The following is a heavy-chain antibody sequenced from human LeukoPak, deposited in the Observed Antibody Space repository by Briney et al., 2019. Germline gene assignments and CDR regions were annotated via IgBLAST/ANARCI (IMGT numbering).Heavy chain of an antibody. CDR3: ARVGIAARPDYFDY. V-gene: IGHV4-30-2*01. Sequence: SETLSLTCTVSGGSISSGGYYWSWIRQPPGKGLEWIGYIYHSGSTYYNPSLKSRVTISVDRSKNQFSLKLSSVTAADTAVYYCARVGIAARPDYFDYWGQGTLVTVSS. CDR1: GGSISSGGYY. D-gene: IGHD6-6*01. CDR2: IYHSGST. J-gene: IGHJ4*02.